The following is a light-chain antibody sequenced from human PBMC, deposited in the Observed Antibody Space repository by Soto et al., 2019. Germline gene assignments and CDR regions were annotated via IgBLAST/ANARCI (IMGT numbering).Light chain of an antibody. CDR3: QQYYSTPLT. CDR2: WAS. Sequence: DIVMTQSPDSLAVSLGERATINYKSSQSVLYSSNNKNYLAWYQQKPGQPPKLLIYWASTREFGVPDRFSGSGSGTDFTLTISSLQAEDVAVYYCQQYYSTPLTFGQGTKVEIK. CDR1: QSVLYSSNNKNY. J-gene: IGKJ1*01. V-gene: IGKV4-1*01.